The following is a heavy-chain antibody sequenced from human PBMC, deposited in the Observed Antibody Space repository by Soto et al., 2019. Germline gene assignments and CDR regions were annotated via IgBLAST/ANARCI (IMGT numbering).Heavy chain of an antibody. J-gene: IGHJ4*02. CDR2: FDPEDGET. D-gene: IGHD3-10*01. CDR3: ATPNYYGSGSYSPFDY. CDR1: GYTLTELS. Sequence: ASVKVSCKVSGYTLTELSMHWVRQAPGKGLEWMGGFDPEDGETIYAQKFQGRVTMNEDTSTDTAYMELSSLRSEDTAVYYCATPNYYGSGSYSPFDYWGQGTMVTVSS. V-gene: IGHV1-24*01.